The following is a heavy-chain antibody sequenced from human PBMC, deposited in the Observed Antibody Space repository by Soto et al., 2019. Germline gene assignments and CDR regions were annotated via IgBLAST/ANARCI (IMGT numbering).Heavy chain of an antibody. Sequence: NPSETLSLTCTVSGDSVGSGDYYWSWIRQPPGKGLEWIGYIYYSGSTTYHPSLKSRVTISLDKSKNQFSLNLSSVTAADTAVYYCASYNWNYWFDPWGQGTLVTVS. CDR2: IYYSGST. CDR3: ASYNWNYWFDP. CDR1: GDSVGSGDYY. J-gene: IGHJ5*02. V-gene: IGHV4-61*08. D-gene: IGHD1-7*01.